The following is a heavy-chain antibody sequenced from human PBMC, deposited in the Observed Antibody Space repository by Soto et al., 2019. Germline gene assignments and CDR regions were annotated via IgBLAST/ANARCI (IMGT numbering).Heavy chain of an antibody. V-gene: IGHV4-59*01. J-gene: IGHJ4*02. CDR3: AGLRGYACSPIDY. D-gene: IGHD5-12*01. Sequence: PSETLSLTCTVSGGSIISGYWSWIRQPPGKGLEWIGYISYSGNTNYNPSLKSRVTMSVDTPKNQFSLRLSSVTTADTAVYYGAGLRGYACSPIDYWGQGTLVSVS. CDR2: ISYSGNT. CDR1: GGSIISGY.